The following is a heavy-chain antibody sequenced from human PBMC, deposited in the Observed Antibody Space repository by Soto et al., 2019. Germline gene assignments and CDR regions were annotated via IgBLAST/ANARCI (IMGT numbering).Heavy chain of an antibody. V-gene: IGHV4-59*08. CDR2: IYYSGST. CDR1: GGSISSYY. J-gene: IGHJ6*03. D-gene: IGHD2-2*01. Sequence: SETLSLTCTVSGGSISSYYWSWIRQPPGKGLEWIGYIYYSGSTNYNPSPKSRVTISVDKSKNQFSLMLSSVTAADTAVYYCARHGGNCSSTSCSRRYYYYMDVWGKGTTVTVSS. CDR3: ARHGGNCSSTSCSRRYYYYMDV.